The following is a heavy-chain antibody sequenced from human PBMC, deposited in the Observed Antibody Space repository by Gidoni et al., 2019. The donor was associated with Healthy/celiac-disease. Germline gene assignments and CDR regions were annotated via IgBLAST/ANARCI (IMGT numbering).Heavy chain of an antibody. Sequence: QVQLVQSGAEVKKPGSSMKVSCQASGGTFSGYTTSWVRQAPGQGREWMGRIRPILGIANYAQKFQGRVTITADKSTSTAYRELSSLRSEDTAVDYCARAPGDGYNGGAFDIWGQGTMVTVSA. CDR3: ARAPGDGYNGGAFDI. D-gene: IGHD3-16*01. CDR2: IRPILGIA. CDR1: GGTFSGYT. V-gene: IGHV1-69*02. J-gene: IGHJ3*02.